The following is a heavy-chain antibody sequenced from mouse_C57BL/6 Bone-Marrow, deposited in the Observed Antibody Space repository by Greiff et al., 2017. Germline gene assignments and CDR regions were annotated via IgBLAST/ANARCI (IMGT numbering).Heavy chain of an antibody. CDR3: ARGKSLWYFDV. CDR2: ISDGGSYT. CDR1: GFTFSSYA. Sequence: DVMLVESGGGLVKPGGSLKLSCAASGFTFSSYAMSWVRQTPEKRLEWVATISDGGSYTYYPDNVKGRFTISRDNAKNNLYLQMSHLKSEDTAMYYCARGKSLWYFDVWGTGTTVTVSS. J-gene: IGHJ1*03. V-gene: IGHV5-4*03.